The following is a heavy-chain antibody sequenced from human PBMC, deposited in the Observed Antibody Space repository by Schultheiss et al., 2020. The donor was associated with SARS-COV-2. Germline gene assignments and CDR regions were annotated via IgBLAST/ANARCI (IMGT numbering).Heavy chain of an antibody. CDR1: GGSISTSGYY. CDR2: IFSGGSV. D-gene: IGHD4-17*01. V-gene: IGHV4-39*07. J-gene: IGHJ4*02. CDR3: ARVRGDYVIDY. Sequence: SETLSLTCTVSGGSISTSGYYWGWVRQPPGRVLEWIGSIFSGGSVHHNPSLRSRVTISADMSNNQFSLKLSSVTAADTAVYYCARVRGDYVIDYWGQGTLVTVSS.